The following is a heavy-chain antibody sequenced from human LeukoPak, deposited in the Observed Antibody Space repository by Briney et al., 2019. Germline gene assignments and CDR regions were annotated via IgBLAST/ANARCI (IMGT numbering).Heavy chain of an antibody. D-gene: IGHD1-26*01. CDR1: GGSISSYY. CDR3: ARHHQTTKPLGWFDP. Sequence: SETLSLTCTVSGGSISSYYWSWIRQPPGKGLEWIGYIDYSGNANYNPSLKSRVTISADTSKNQCSLKLRSVTAADTALYYCARHHQTTKPLGWFDPWGQGTLVTVSS. J-gene: IGHJ5*02. CDR2: IDYSGNA. V-gene: IGHV4-59*08.